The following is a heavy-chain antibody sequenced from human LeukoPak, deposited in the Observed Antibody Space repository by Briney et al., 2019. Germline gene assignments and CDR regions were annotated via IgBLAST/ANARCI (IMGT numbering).Heavy chain of an antibody. J-gene: IGHJ4*02. CDR3: ATILRGH. CDR2: IKSKTDGGTT. Sequence: SWIRQPPGKGLEWVGRIKSKTDGGTTDCAAPVKGRFTISRDDSKNTLYLQMNSLKTEDTAVYYCATILRGHWGQGTLVTVSS. V-gene: IGHV3-15*01. D-gene: IGHD3-10*01.